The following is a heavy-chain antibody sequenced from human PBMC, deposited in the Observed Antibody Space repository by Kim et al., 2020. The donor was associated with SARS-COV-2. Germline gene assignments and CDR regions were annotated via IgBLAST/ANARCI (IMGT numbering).Heavy chain of an antibody. V-gene: IGHV1-18*01. D-gene: IGHD2-2*01. J-gene: IGHJ4*02. Sequence: AQKLQGRVTMTTDTSTSTVYMELRSLRSDDTAVYYCARDSVVVPAAVDYWGQGTLVTVSS. CDR3: ARDSVVVPAAVDY.